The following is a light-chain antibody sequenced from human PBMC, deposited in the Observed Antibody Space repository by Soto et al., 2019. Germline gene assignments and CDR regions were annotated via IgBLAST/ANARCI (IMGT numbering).Light chain of an antibody. CDR1: QSISIW. V-gene: IGKV1-5*01. Sequence: DIQMTQSPSTLSASVGDRVTITCRASQSISIWLAWYKQKPGKAPNLLIYDASNLESGVPSRFSGSGSGTEFTLTISSLQPVDFATYYCQQYHSYLTFGGGTKVDIK. CDR3: QQYHSYLT. J-gene: IGKJ4*01. CDR2: DAS.